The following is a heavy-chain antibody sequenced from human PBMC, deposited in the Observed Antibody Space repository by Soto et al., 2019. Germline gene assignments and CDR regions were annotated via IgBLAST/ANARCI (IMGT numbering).Heavy chain of an antibody. V-gene: IGHV3-21*01. CDR3: AREGALKPFSS. J-gene: IGHJ5*02. CDR1: GFTFSNYN. CDR2: ISGTGVYI. Sequence: GSLRLSCVASGFTFSNYNMNWVRQAPGKGLEWVSHISGTGVYIHYADAVKGRFTISRDNAKSSVYLQMNSLRAEDTAVYYCAREGALKPFSSWGQGALVTVSS.